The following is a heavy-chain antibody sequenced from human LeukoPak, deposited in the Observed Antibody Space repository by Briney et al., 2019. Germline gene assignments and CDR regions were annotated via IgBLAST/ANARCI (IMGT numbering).Heavy chain of an antibody. V-gene: IGHV5-51*01. CDR3: ARRAYSGSPYYYYGMDV. J-gene: IGHJ6*02. CDR2: IYPADSET. CDR1: GYSFTSYW. D-gene: IGHD1-26*01. Sequence: GESLKISCKGSGYSFTSYWIGWVRQMPGKGLEWMGIIYPADSETKYSPSFQGQVTISVDKSISTAYLQWSSLKASDTAMYYCARRAYSGSPYYYYGMDVWGQGTTVIVSS.